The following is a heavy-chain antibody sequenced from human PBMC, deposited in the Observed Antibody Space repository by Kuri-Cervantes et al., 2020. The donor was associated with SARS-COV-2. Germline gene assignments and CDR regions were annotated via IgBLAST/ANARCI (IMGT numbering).Heavy chain of an antibody. CDR1: GFAFSNYA. Sequence: GGSLRLSCAASGFAFSNYAMSWVRQAPGKGLEWVLGISGSGEITYYADSEKGWFTISRDNSKNTLYLQMNSLRAEDTAVYYCAKFTSFSSRWFDPWGQGTLVTVSS. CDR3: AKFTSFSSRWFDP. J-gene: IGHJ5*02. V-gene: IGHV3-23*01. CDR2: ISGSGEIT. D-gene: IGHD2-2*01.